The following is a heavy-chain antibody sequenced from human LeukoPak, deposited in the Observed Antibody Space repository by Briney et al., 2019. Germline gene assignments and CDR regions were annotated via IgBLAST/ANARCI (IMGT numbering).Heavy chain of an antibody. Sequence: SQTLSLTCAISGDSVSSNSAAWTWIRQSPSRGLEWLGRTYYRSKWYNDYAVSVRSRITINPDTSKNQFSLQLNSVTPEDTAVYYCARGMAAAGRMYNFDYWGQGTLVTVSS. V-gene: IGHV6-1*01. J-gene: IGHJ4*02. D-gene: IGHD6-13*01. CDR3: ARGMAAAGRMYNFDY. CDR2: TYYRSKWYN. CDR1: GDSVSSNSAA.